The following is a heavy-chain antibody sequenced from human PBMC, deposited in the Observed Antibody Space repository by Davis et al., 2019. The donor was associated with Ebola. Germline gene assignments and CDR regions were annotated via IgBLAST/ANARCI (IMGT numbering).Heavy chain of an antibody. D-gene: IGHD1-14*01. V-gene: IGHV3-48*03. CDR1: GFTFSSYE. J-gene: IGHJ4*02. CDR2: ISSSGSTI. Sequence: GGSLRLSCAASGFTFSSYEMNWVRQAPGKGLEWVSYISSSGSTIYYADSVKGRFTISRDNAKNSLYLQMNSLRAEDTAVYYCARTNRGEDFDYWGQGTLVTVSS. CDR3: ARTNRGEDFDY.